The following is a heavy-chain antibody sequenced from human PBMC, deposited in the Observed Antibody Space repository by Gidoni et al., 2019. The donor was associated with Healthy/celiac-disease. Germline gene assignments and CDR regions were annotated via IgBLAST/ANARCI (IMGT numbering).Heavy chain of an antibody. CDR2: IGAAGDT. V-gene: IGHV3-13*04. D-gene: IGHD6-6*01. J-gene: IGHJ6*02. CDR3: ARDGYRSSSDYYYDMDV. Sequence: EVPLVESGGGLVQPGGSLRLSCAAAGFTYSSIDMPWVRQATGKGMEWVSAIGAAGDTYFPGSLKGRIPITRENAKNSFYLQMNSLRAGDTAVYYCARDGYRSSSDYYYDMDVWGQGTTVTVSS. CDR1: GFTYSSID.